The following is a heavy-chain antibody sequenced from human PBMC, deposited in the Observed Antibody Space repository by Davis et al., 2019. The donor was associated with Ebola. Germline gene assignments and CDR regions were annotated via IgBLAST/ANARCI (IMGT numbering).Heavy chain of an antibody. CDR3: ARSTDGYNFDY. CDR1: AGSIISGGYY. Sequence: MPSETLSLTCTVSAGSIISGGYYWSWIRQHPGKGLEWIGYIYYSGTTYYNPSLKSRVTISVDTSKNQFSLKLNSVTAADTAVYYCARSTDGYNFDYWGQGTLAAVSS. V-gene: IGHV4-31*03. CDR2: IYYSGTT. D-gene: IGHD5-24*01. J-gene: IGHJ4*02.